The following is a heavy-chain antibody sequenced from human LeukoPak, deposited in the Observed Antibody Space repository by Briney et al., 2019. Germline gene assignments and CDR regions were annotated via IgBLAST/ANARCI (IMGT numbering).Heavy chain of an antibody. J-gene: IGHJ4*02. Sequence: GGSLRLSCAASGFTFSSYEMNWVRQAPGKGLEWVSYISSSSSTIYYADSVKGRFTISRDNAKNSLYLQMNSLRAEDTAVYYCARHQPYYDFWSGYYNAFNYWGQGTLVTVSS. CDR3: ARHQPYYDFWSGYYNAFNY. V-gene: IGHV3-48*01. CDR1: GFTFSSYE. D-gene: IGHD3-3*01. CDR2: ISSSSSTI.